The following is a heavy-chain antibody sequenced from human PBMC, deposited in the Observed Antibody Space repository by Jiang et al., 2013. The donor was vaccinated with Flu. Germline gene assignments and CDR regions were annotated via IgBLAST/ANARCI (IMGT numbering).Heavy chain of an antibody. CDR3: ARGLSDLYSGSNSPFDY. D-gene: IGHD1-26*01. CDR1: GGSIRSYY. V-gene: IGHV4-59*01. J-gene: IGHJ4*02. Sequence: SLTCTVSGGSIRSYYWNWIRQPPGKGLEWIGYIYYSGSSNYNPSLKSRVTISLETSKNQFSLKLSSVTAADTAVYYCARGLSDLYSGSNSPFDYWGQGTLVTVSS. CDR2: IYYSGSS.